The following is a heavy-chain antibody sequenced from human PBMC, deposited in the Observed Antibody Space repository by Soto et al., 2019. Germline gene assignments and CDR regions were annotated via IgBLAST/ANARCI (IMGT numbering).Heavy chain of an antibody. J-gene: IGHJ4*02. CDR2: MNPNSGNT. CDR1: GYTFRDYD. Sequence: QVKLVQSGAEVKKPGASVMVSCKASGYTFRDYDINWVRQASGQGLEWMGWMNPNSGNTAYAQKFQGRVTMTGDTTTNTAYMELTSLTSADTAVYYCTRRARIGKQLWLPFDSWAQGTLVTVSS. V-gene: IGHV1-8*01. D-gene: IGHD3-22*01. CDR3: TRRARIGKQLWLPFDS.